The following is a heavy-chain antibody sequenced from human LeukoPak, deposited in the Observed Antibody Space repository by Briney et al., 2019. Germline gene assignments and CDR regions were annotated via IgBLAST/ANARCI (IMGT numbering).Heavy chain of an antibody. J-gene: IGHJ4*02. Sequence: GASVKVSCKASGYTFTSYDINWVRQATGQGLEWMGWMNPNSGNTGYAQKFQGRVTMTRNTSISTAYMELSSLRAEDTAVYYCAKDGFVFGELLLVLSHFDYWGQGTLVTVSS. D-gene: IGHD3-10*02. CDR1: GYTFTSYD. CDR3: AKDGFVFGELLLVLSHFDY. CDR2: MNPNSGNT. V-gene: IGHV1-8*01.